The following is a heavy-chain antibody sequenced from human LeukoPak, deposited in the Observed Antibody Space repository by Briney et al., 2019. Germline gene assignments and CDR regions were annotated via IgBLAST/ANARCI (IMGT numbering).Heavy chain of an antibody. CDR1: GFTFSSYA. CDR3: ARLPTFYFDSSHYHYDY. D-gene: IGHD3-22*01. Sequence: GGSLRLSCAASGFTFSSYAMSWVRQAPGKGLEWVSAISGSGGSTAYADSVKGRFTISRDKSKNTLYLQMNSLKVEDTAVYYCARLPTFYFDSSHYHYDYWGRGTQVTVSS. V-gene: IGHV3-23*01. CDR2: ISGSGGST. J-gene: IGHJ4*02.